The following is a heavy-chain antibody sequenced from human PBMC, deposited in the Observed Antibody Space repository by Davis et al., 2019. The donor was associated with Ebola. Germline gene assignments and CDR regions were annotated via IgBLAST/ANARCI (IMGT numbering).Heavy chain of an antibody. CDR3: AKVGGDPRYFDASLPLEAFDM. CDR1: GFTFSNYA. D-gene: IGHD3-9*01. Sequence: GESLKISCTASGFTFSNYAMSWVRQAPGKGLEWVSTFSGSGGNTYYADSVKGRFTISRDNSKNTLHLQMSSLRAEDTALYYCAKVGGDPRYFDASLPLEAFDMWGQGTKVTVSS. J-gene: IGHJ3*02. V-gene: IGHV3-23*01. CDR2: FSGSGGNT.